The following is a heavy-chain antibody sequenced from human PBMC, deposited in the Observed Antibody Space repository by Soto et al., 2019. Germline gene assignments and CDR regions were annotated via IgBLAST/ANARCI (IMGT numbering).Heavy chain of an antibody. CDR1: GGSISSSSYY. D-gene: IGHD2-2*01. V-gene: IGHV4-39*01. Sequence: SETLSLTCTVSGGSISSSSYYWGWIRQPPGKGLEWIGSIYYSGSTYYNPSLKSRVTISVDTSKNQFSLKLSSVTAADTAVYYCARHQPPLNWFDPWGQGTLVTVSS. CDR3: ARHQPPLNWFDP. CDR2: IYYSGST. J-gene: IGHJ5*02.